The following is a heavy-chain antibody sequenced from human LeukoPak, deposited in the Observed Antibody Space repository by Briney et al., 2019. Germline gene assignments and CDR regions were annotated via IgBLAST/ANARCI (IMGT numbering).Heavy chain of an antibody. J-gene: IGHJ4*02. CDR1: GFTFSDYY. CDR2: ITKSGNTI. CDR3: AREEMTTVSTIDF. Sequence: GGSLRLSCAASGFTFSDYYMSWIRQTPGKGLEWVSSITKSGNTIYYADSVEGRFTISRDNAKSSLDLQMNSLRAEDTAVYYCAREEMTTVSTIDFWGQGTLVIVSS. V-gene: IGHV3-11*01. D-gene: IGHD4-17*01.